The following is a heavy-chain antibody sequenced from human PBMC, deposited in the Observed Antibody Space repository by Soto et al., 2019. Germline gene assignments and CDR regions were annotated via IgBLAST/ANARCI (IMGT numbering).Heavy chain of an antibody. Sequence: ASVKVSCKVSGYTLTELSMHWVRQAPGKGLEWMGGFDPEDGEAIYAQKFQGRVTMTEDTSTDTAYMELSSLRSEDKAVYYCATDQVQHYDSSGPMAYWGQGTLLPVSS. J-gene: IGHJ4*02. D-gene: IGHD3-22*01. CDR1: GYTLTELS. CDR3: ATDQVQHYDSSGPMAY. V-gene: IGHV1-24*01. CDR2: FDPEDGEA.